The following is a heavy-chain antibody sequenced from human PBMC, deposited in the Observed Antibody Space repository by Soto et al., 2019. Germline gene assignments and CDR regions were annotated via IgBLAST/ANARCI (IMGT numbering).Heavy chain of an antibody. D-gene: IGHD2-2*01. V-gene: IGHV1-18*01. CDR3: ARVVPGAEAWFGP. CDR2: ISLYSDGT. J-gene: IGHJ5*02. Sequence: ASVNVSCKTSGYTFSNYGITWVRQAPGQPLEWLGWISLYSDGTNYAQKFQGRVSTTTDASTTTAYMELRSLRSDDTAVYYCARVVPGAEAWFGPWGQGTLVTVSS. CDR1: GYTFSNYG.